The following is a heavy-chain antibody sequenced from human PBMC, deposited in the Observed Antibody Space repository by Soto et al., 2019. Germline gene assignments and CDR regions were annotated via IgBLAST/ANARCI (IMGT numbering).Heavy chain of an antibody. CDR1: GGSISSGGYS. D-gene: IGHD7-27*01. Sequence: TLCVTCAVSGGSISSGGYSWSWIRQPPGKGLEWIGYIYHSGSTYYNPSLKSRVTISVDRSKNQFSLKLSSVTAADTAVYYCARAGEYYGMDVWCQGTTVT. J-gene: IGHJ6*02. CDR3: ARAGEYYGMDV. V-gene: IGHV4-30-2*01. CDR2: IYHSGST.